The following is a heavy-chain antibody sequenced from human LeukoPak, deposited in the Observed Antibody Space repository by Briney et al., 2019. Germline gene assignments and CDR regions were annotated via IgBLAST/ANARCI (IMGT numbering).Heavy chain of an antibody. CDR1: GFTFNSYG. D-gene: IGHD1-1*01. J-gene: IGHJ4*02. CDR2: VRYDGSHR. V-gene: IGHV3-30*02. Sequence: GGSLXLSCEASGFTFNSYGMHWIRQAPGKGLEWVAFVRYDGSHRNFAESVKGRFAISRDNSKNTLFLQMNRLKPEDAARYFCAKEPYNKNEEYFFDYWGQGTLVTVSS. CDR3: AKEPYNKNEEYFFDY.